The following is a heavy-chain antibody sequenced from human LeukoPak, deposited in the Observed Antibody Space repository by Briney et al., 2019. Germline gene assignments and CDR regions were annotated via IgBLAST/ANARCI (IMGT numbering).Heavy chain of an antibody. CDR2: IKQDGSDK. CDR3: AKDTRILSIEYYFDY. Sequence: PSETLSLTCAVYGGSFSGYYWSWVRQAPGKGLEWVANIKQDGSDKNYADSVKGRFTISRDNAKNSLYLQMNSLRAGDTALYYCAKDTRILSIEYYFDYWGQGTLVTVSS. CDR1: GGSFSGYY. V-gene: IGHV3-7*03. D-gene: IGHD2-15*01. J-gene: IGHJ4*02.